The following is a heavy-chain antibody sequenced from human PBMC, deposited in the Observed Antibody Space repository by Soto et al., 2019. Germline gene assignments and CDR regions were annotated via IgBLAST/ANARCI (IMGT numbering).Heavy chain of an antibody. V-gene: IGHV3-74*01. CDR3: ARRYYYGSGLGYYYGMDV. Sequence: EVQLVESGGGLVQPGGSLRLSCAASGFTFSSYWMHWVRQAPGKGLVWVSRINSDGSSTSYADSVKGRFTISRDNAKNTLYLQMNSLRAEDTAVYYCARRYYYGSGLGYYYGMDVWGQGTTVTVSS. CDR2: INSDGSST. J-gene: IGHJ6*02. D-gene: IGHD3-10*01. CDR1: GFTFSSYW.